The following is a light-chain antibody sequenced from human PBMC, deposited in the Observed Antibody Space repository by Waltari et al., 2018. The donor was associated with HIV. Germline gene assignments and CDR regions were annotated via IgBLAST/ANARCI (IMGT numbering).Light chain of an antibody. V-gene: IGKV3-15*01. J-gene: IGKJ1*01. Sequence: EIVITHAPATLAVSQGERATLSCRASPSVSSNLAWYQQKPRQDPRLLIYGASTRATSIPARFSGSGSGTEFTLTNSSLQSEDFAVYYCQQYNNWPRTFGQGTKVEIK. CDR2: GAS. CDR3: QQYNNWPRT. CDR1: PSVSSN.